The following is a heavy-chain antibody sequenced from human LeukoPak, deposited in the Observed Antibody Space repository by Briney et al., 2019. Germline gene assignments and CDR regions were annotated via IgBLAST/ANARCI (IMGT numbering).Heavy chain of an antibody. CDR3: ARDSKQWLAGADP. J-gene: IGHJ5*02. CDR1: GFTVSSNY. CDR2: IYSGGST. V-gene: IGHV3-66*01. D-gene: IGHD6-19*01. Sequence: GGSLRLSCAASGFTVSSNYMSWVRQAPGKGLEWVSVIYSGGSTYYADSVKGRFTISRDNSKNTLYLQMNSLRAEDTAVYYCARDSKQWLAGADPWGQGTLVTVSS.